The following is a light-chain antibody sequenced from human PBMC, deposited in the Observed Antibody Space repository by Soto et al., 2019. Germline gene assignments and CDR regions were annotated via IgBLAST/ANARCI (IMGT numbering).Light chain of an antibody. CDR1: SSNIGTNY. Sequence: QSVLTQSPSASGTPGQRVTISCSGTSSNIGTNYVYWYQQLPGTAPKVLIYSNDKRPSGVPDRFSGSKSGTSASLAISGLRSEDEADYYCAAWDDSLNGLYVFGTGTKLTVL. CDR3: AAWDDSLNGLYV. CDR2: SND. V-gene: IGLV1-47*01. J-gene: IGLJ1*01.